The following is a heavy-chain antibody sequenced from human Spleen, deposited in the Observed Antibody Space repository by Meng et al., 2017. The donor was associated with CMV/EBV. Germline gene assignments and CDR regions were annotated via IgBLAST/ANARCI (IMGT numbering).Heavy chain of an antibody. CDR1: GFILSDHY. J-gene: IGHJ4*02. V-gene: IGHV3-72*01. CDR2: SRNKANRYTT. CDR3: VRGYNSFDS. D-gene: IGHD1-1*01. Sequence: GESLKISCAASGFILSDHYLDWVRQTPGKGLEWVGRSRNKANRYTTEYAASVKGRFTVSRDESKNSLYLQMNSLKTEDTAVYYCVRGYNSFDSWGQGTLVTVSS.